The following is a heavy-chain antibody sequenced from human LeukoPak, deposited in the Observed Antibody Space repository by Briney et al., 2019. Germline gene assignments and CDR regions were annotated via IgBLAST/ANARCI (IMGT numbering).Heavy chain of an antibody. J-gene: IGHJ5*02. D-gene: IGHD6-13*01. V-gene: IGHV1-18*01. Sequence: GSVKVSCKASGYTFTSYGISWVRQAPGQGLEWIGLISAYNGNTNYAQKLQGRVTMTTDTSTSTAYMELRSLRSDDTAVYYCARRPFVIAAAQGGWFDPWGQGTLVTVSS. CDR3: ARRPFVIAAAQGGWFDP. CDR1: GYTFTSYG. CDR2: ISAYNGNT.